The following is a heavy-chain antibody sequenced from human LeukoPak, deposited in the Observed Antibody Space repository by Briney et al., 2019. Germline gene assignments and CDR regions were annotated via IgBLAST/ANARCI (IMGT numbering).Heavy chain of an antibody. CDR3: TRLSHYYDSSPLGY. Sequence: GGSLRLSCAASGFTFSGSAIHWVRQASGKGLEWVGRIRSKANSYATAYAASVKGRFTISRDDSKNTAYLQMNSLKTEDTAVYYCTRLSHYYDSSPLGYWGQGTLVTVSS. V-gene: IGHV3-73*01. CDR1: GFTFSGSA. CDR2: IRSKANSYAT. D-gene: IGHD3-22*01. J-gene: IGHJ4*02.